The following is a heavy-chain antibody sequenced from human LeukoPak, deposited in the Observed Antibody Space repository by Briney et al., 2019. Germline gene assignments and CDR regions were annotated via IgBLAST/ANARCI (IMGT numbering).Heavy chain of an antibody. CDR3: ARERSYSGYDVIDY. CDR2: ISYDGSNK. Sequence: PRGSLRLSCAASGFTFSSYAMHWVRQAPGKGLEWVAVISYDGSNKYYADSVKGRFTISRDNSKNTLYLQMNSLRAEDTAVYYCARERSYSGYDVIDYWGQGTLVTVSS. J-gene: IGHJ4*02. CDR1: GFTFSSYA. D-gene: IGHD5-12*01. V-gene: IGHV3-30*01.